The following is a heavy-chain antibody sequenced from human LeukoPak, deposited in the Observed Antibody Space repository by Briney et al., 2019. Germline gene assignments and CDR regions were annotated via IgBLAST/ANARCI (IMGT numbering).Heavy chain of an antibody. CDR3: ARIRYSSGWYKCYFDY. CDR2: INHSGST. D-gene: IGHD6-19*01. J-gene: IGHJ4*02. CDR1: GGSFSGYY. V-gene: IGHV4-34*01. Sequence: SETLSLTCAVYGGSFSGYYWSWIRQPPGKGLEWIGEINHSGSTNYNPSLKSRVTISVDTSKNQFSLKLSSVTAADTAVYYCARIRYSSGWYKCYFDYWGQGTLVTVSS.